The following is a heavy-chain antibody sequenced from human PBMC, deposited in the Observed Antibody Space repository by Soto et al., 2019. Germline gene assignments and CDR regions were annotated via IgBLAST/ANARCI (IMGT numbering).Heavy chain of an antibody. CDR3: ARGDKGNLYSSGWFVWFDP. D-gene: IGHD6-19*01. J-gene: IGHJ5*02. CDR1: GYTFTSYG. Sequence: ASVKVSCKASGYTFTSYGISWVRQAPGQGLEWMGWISAYNGNTNYAQKLQGRVTMTTDTSTSTAYMELRSLRSDDTAVYYCARGDKGNLYSSGWFVWFDPWGQGTLVTVSS. V-gene: IGHV1-18*01. CDR2: ISAYNGNT.